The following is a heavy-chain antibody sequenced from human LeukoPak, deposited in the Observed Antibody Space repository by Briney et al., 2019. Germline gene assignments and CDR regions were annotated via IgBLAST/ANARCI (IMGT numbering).Heavy chain of an antibody. Sequence: SETLSLTWAVYGGAFSGYYWSWIRQPPGKGLEWIGEINHSGDTKYNPSLKSRVSMSVDVSKDQFSQKLTSLTAADTAVYYCARGSRNYNNYEGADYWGQGTLVTVSS. V-gene: IGHV4-34*01. CDR3: ARGSRNYNNYEGADY. CDR2: INHSGDT. J-gene: IGHJ4*02. CDR1: GGAFSGYY. D-gene: IGHD4-11*01.